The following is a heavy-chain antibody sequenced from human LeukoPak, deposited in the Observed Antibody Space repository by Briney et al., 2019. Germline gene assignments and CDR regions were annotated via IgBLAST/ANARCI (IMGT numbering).Heavy chain of an antibody. J-gene: IGHJ4*02. V-gene: IGHV3-30*02. CDR3: AKDLSPAVVRGVFDY. D-gene: IGHD3-10*01. CDR1: GFTFSSYG. Sequence: GGSLRLSCAASGFTFSSYGMHWVRQAPGKGLEWVAFIRYDGSNKYYADSVKGRFTISRDNSKNTLYLQMNSLGAEDTAVYYCAKDLSPAVVRGVFDYWGQGTLVTVFS. CDR2: IRYDGSNK.